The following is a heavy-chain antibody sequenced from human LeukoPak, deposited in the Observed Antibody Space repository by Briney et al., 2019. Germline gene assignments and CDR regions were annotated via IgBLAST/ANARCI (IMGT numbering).Heavy chain of an antibody. V-gene: IGHV4-39*07. CDR2: IYYSGST. D-gene: IGHD1-26*01. Sequence: SETLSLTCTVSGGSISSSSYYWGWIRQPPGKGLEWIGSIYYSGSTYYNPSLKSRVTISVDTSKNQFSLKLSSVTAADTAVYYCARDLVGATTYYYYYGMDVWGQGTTVTVSS. CDR3: ARDLVGATTYYYYYGMDV. J-gene: IGHJ6*02. CDR1: GGSISSSSYY.